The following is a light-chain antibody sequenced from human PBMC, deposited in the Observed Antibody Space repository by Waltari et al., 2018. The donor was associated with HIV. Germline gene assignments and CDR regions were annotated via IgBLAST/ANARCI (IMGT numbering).Light chain of an antibody. Sequence: DVVMTQSPLSLPVSLGQPASISCRSSQSLVYSDGETFLNWFHQRPGQSPRRLIYKVSIRDSGVPDRISGSGSGTDFTLKINRVEAEDVGIYDCRQGTHWPYTFGQVTKLEIK. CDR1: QSLVYSDGETF. CDR2: KVS. J-gene: IGKJ2*01. CDR3: RQGTHWPYT. V-gene: IGKV2-30*01.